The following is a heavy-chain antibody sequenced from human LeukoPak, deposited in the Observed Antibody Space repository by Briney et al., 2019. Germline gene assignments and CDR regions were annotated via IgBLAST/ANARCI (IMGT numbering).Heavy chain of an antibody. V-gene: IGHV4-61*05. CDR1: GGSISSSSYY. CDR2: IYYSGST. Sequence: SETLSLTCTVSGGSISSSSYYWSWIRQPPGKGLEWIGYIYYSGSTNYNPSLKSRVTISVDTSKNQLSLKLSSVTAADTAVYYCASGTYYYDSTGFYYYYYGMDVWGQGTTVTV. D-gene: IGHD3-22*01. CDR3: ASGTYYYDSTGFYYYYYGMDV. J-gene: IGHJ6*02.